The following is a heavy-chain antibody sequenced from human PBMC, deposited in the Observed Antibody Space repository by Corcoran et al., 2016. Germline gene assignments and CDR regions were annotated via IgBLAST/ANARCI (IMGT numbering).Heavy chain of an antibody. CDR2: ISSSSSYI. J-gene: IGHJ4*02. CDR3: ARDNGLGGAPPYYFDY. D-gene: IGHD1-26*01. V-gene: IGHV3-21*01. CDR1: GFTFSSYS. Sequence: EVQLVESGGGLVKPGGSLRLSCAASGFTFSSYSMNWVRQAPGKGLEWVSSISSSSSYIYYADSVKGRFTISRDNAKNSLYLQMNSLRAEDTAVYYCARDNGLGGAPPYYFDYWGQGTLVTVSS.